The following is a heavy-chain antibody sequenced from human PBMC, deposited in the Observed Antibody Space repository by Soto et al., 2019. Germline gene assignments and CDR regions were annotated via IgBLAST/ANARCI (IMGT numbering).Heavy chain of an antibody. CDR2: VSYHGSDN. D-gene: IGHD2-2*01. J-gene: IGHJ3*01. V-gene: IGHV3-30*18. Sequence: QVQLVESGGGVVQPGRSLRLSCVVSGFIFSDYGMHWFRQAPGKGLEWVAAVSYHGSDNDHEDSVNGRFTVSRDNSDNTLYLQISSLSAEATAMYYCSNIPGRQYRSSTSNAFGECGQGTMVTVSP. CDR3: SNIPGRQYRSSTSNAFGE. CDR1: GFIFSDYG.